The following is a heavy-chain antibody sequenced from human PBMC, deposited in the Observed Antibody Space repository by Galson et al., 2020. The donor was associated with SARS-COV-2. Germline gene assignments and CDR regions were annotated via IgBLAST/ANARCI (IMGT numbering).Heavy chain of an antibody. J-gene: IGHJ6*02. V-gene: IGHV2-70*01. CDR2: IDWDDDK. CDR1: GFSLSTSGMC. D-gene: IGHD3-3*01. Sequence: SGPTLVKPTQTLTLTCTFSGFSLSTSGMCVSWIRQPPGKALEWLALIDWDDDKYYSTSLKTRLTISKDTSKNQVVLTMTNMDPVDTATYYCARIRVEWLLSGYHYYYGMDVWGQGTTVTVSS. CDR3: ARIRVEWLLSGYHYYYGMDV.